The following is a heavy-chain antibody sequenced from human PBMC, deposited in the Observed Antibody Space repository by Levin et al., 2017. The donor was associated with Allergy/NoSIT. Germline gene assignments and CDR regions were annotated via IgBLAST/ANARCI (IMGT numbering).Heavy chain of an antibody. D-gene: IGHD2-2*01. CDR2: IYHSGYT. V-gene: IGHV4-34*01. J-gene: IGHJ4*02. CDR3: ARRGTVVIPAAVGFDS. CDR1: GGSFNNFY. Sequence: PSQTLSLTCAVYGGSFNNFYWTWIRQPPGKGLEWIGEIYHSGYTNYNPSLKSRVTISVDTSKNQFSLRLWSMTAADTAVYYCARRGTVVIPAAVGFDSWGQGTLVTVSS.